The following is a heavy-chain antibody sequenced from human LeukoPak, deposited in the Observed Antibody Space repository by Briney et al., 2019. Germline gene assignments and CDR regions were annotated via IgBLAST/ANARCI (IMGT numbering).Heavy chain of an antibody. CDR1: GGSISSSSYY. J-gene: IGHJ5*02. D-gene: IGHD3-16*02. CDR2: IYYSGST. V-gene: IGHV4-39*07. CDR3: ARDNYDYVWGSYRANWFDP. Sequence: KPSETLSLTCTVSGGSISSSSYYWGWIRQPPGKGLEWIGSIYYSGSTYYNPSLKSRVTISVDTSKNQFSLKLSSVTAADTAVYYCARDNYDYVWGSYRANWFDPWGQGTLVTVSS.